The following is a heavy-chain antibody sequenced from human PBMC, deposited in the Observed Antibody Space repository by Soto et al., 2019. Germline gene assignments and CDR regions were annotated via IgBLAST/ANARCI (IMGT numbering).Heavy chain of an antibody. CDR3: ARSGYSDGPNPLLY. J-gene: IGHJ4*02. CDR1: GGSISSGGYY. CDR2: IYYSGST. D-gene: IGHD5-18*01. V-gene: IGHV4-31*03. Sequence: QVQLQESGPGLVKPSQTLSLTCTVSGGSISSGGYYWSWIRQHPGKGLEWIGYIYYSGSTYYNPSLKSRVNISVDTSKTQFSMKLSSVTAADTAVYYCARSGYSDGPNPLLYWGQGTLVTVSS.